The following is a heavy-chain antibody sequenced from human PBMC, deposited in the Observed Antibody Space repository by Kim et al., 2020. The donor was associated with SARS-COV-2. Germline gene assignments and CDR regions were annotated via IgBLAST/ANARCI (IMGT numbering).Heavy chain of an antibody. CDR2: ISSSSSYT. V-gene: IGHV3-11*06. Sequence: GGSLRLSCAASGFTFSDYYMSWIRQAPGKGLEWVSYISSSSSYTNYADSVKGRFTISRDNAKNSLYLQMNSLRAEDTAVYYCARDRGGTDSSSWYYGGSNYYYYYGMDVWGQGTTVTVSS. D-gene: IGHD6-13*01. CDR3: ARDRGGTDSSSWYYGGSNYYYYYGMDV. CDR1: GFTFSDYY. J-gene: IGHJ6*02.